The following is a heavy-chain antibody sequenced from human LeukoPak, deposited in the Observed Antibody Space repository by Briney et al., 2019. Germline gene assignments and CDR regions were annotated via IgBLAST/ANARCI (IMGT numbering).Heavy chain of an antibody. Sequence: SVKVSCKASGFTFTSSAVQWVRQARGQRLEWIGWIVVGSGNTNYAQKFRERVTITRDMSTSTAYMELSSLRSEDTAVYYCAAESAPYSGYDSHYFDYWGQGTLVTVSS. CDR1: GFTFTSSA. D-gene: IGHD5-12*01. CDR2: IVVGSGNT. CDR3: AAESAPYSGYDSHYFDY. J-gene: IGHJ4*02. V-gene: IGHV1-58*01.